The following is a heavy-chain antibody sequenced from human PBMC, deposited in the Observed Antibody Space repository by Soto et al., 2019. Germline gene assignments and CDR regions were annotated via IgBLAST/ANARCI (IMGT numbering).Heavy chain of an antibody. CDR2: IWYDGSNK. D-gene: IGHD3-3*01. Sequence: QPGGSLRLSCAASGFTFSSYGMHWVRQAPGKGLEWVAVIWYDGSNKYYADSVKGRFTISRDNSKNTLYLQMNSLRAEDTAVYYCASDQLPIFGLVIRPHYGMDVWGQGTTVTVSS. CDR3: ASDQLPIFGLVIRPHYGMDV. J-gene: IGHJ6*02. CDR1: GFTFSSYG. V-gene: IGHV3-33*01.